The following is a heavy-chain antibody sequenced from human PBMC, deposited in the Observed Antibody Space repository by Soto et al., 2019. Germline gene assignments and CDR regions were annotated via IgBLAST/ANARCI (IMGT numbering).Heavy chain of an antibody. CDR1: GFTFSDTW. CDR3: TLHIVVVPAIHNYFHS. CDR2: IKSKTDGETT. J-gene: IGHJ4*02. V-gene: IGHV3-15*01. D-gene: IGHD2-21*02. Sequence: EVQLVESGGGLVKPGGSLRLSCGASGFTFSDTWMSWVRQAPGKGLQWVGRIKSKTDGETTDYAAPVKGSFTISRDDSKDTLYLQMNSLKTEVTAVYYCTLHIVVVPAIHNYFHSWGQGTMVTVSS.